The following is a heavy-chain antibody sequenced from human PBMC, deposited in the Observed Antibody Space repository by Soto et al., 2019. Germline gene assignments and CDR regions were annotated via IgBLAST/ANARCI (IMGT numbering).Heavy chain of an antibody. V-gene: IGHV1-24*01. CDR3: ATVTVYDSSGYYFDY. Sequence: ASVKVSWKVSGYTLTELSMHWVRQAPGKGLERMGGFDPEDGETIYAQKYQGRVTMTEDTSTDTAYMELSSLRSEDTAVYYCATVTVYDSSGYYFDYWGQGTLVTVSS. CDR2: FDPEDGET. D-gene: IGHD3-22*01. CDR1: GYTLTELS. J-gene: IGHJ4*02.